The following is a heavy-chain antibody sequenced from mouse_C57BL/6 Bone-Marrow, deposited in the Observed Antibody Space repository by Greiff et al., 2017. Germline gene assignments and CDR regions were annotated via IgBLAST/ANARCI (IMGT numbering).Heavy chain of an antibody. CDR2: INPYNGGT. CDR3: ESSSPWYGDV. Sequence: EVQLQQSGPVLVKPGASVKMSCKASGYTFTDYYMNWVKQSHGKSLEWIGVINPYNGGTSYNQKFKGKATLTVDKSSSTAYMELNSLTSEDSAVYYCESSSPWYGDVWGTGSTVTVSS. J-gene: IGHJ1*03. CDR1: GYTFTDYY. D-gene: IGHD1-1*01. V-gene: IGHV1-19*01.